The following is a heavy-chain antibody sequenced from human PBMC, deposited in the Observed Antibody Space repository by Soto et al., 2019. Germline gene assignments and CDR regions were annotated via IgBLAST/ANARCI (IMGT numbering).Heavy chain of an antibody. CDR2: ISGSGGST. Sequence: GGSLRLSCAASGFTFSSYATSWVRQAPGKGLEWVSAISGSGGSTYYADSVKGRFTISRDNSKNTLYLQMNSLRAEDTAVYYCXKVGITVTTLRSFFFDIWGQGTMVTVSS. D-gene: IGHD4-17*01. J-gene: IGHJ3*02. V-gene: IGHV3-23*01. CDR1: GFTFSSYA. CDR3: XKVGITVTTLRSFFFDI.